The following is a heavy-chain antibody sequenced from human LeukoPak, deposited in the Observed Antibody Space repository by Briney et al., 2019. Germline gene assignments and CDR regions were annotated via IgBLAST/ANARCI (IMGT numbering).Heavy chain of an antibody. Sequence: PSETLSLTCTVSGGSFISGGYYWTWLRQSPGQGLEWIGYIYYSGSTYYSPSLKSRATISVDTSKDLFSLKLNSVTAADTAVYFCVRCSVQQYFYGLDVWGKGTTVTVSS. CDR2: IYYSGST. J-gene: IGHJ6*04. CDR3: VRCSVQQYFYGLDV. V-gene: IGHV4-31*03. D-gene: IGHD1-1*01. CDR1: GGSFISGGYY.